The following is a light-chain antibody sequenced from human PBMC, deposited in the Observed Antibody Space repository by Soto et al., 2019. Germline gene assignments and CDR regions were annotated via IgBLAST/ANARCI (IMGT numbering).Light chain of an antibody. CDR3: QQSYSTMAT. J-gene: IGKJ1*01. V-gene: IGKV1-39*01. Sequence: DFQMTQSPSSLSASIGDRVTITCRASQSIRTYLNWYQQKPGKAPQLLIYAASRLQSGVPSRFSGSGSVTDFTLTIISLQPEDFATYYCQQSYSTMATFGQGNKVEIK. CDR1: QSIRTY. CDR2: AAS.